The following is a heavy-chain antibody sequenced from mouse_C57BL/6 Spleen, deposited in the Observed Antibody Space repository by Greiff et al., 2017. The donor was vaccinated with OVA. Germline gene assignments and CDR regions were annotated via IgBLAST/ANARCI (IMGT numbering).Heavy chain of an antibody. V-gene: IGHV3-6*01. CDR3: AREETGTLDY. CDR2: ISYDGSN. J-gene: IGHJ2*01. D-gene: IGHD4-1*01. Sequence: EVKLQESGPGLVKPSQSLSLTCSVTGYSITSGYYWNWIRQFPGNKLEWMGYISYDGSNNYNPSLNNRISITRDTSKNQFFLKLNSVTTEDTATYYCAREETGTLDYWGQGTTLTVSS. CDR1: GYSITSGYY.